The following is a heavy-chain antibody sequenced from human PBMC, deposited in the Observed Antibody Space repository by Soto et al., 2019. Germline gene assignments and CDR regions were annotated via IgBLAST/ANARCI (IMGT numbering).Heavy chain of an antibody. J-gene: IGHJ5*02. CDR3: AHRIPLLWFGDDWFDP. V-gene: IGHV2-5*02. D-gene: IGHD3-10*01. CDR2: IYWDDDK. Sequence: QITLKESGPTLVKPTQTLTLTCTFSGFSLSTSGVGVGWIRQPPGKALEWLALIYWDDDKRYSPSLKSRLTITKDTSKNQVVLTMTNMDPVDTATYYCAHRIPLLWFGDDWFDPWGQGTLVTVSS. CDR1: GFSLSTSGVG.